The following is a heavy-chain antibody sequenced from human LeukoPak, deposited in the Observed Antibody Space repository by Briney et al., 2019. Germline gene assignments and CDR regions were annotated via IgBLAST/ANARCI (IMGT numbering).Heavy chain of an antibody. Sequence: PSQTLSLTCTVSGYSISSGYYRGWIRQPPGKGLEWIGSIYHSGSTYYTPSLKSRVTISVDTSKNQFSLKMSSVTAADTAVYYCARDNYDFWSGKENYFDYWGQGTLVTVSS. CDR1: GYSISSGYY. D-gene: IGHD3-3*01. V-gene: IGHV4-38-2*02. J-gene: IGHJ4*02. CDR2: IYHSGST. CDR3: ARDNYDFWSGKENYFDY.